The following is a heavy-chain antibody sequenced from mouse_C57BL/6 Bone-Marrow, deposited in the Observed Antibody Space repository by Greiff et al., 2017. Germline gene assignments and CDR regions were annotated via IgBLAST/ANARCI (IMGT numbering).Heavy chain of an antibody. V-gene: IGHV6-3*01. CDR2: IRLKSDNYET. CDR3: TVRYPGY. Sequence: EVKVEESGGGLVQPGGSMKLSCVASGFTFSNYWMHWVRQSPEKGLEWVAQIRLKSDNYETPYAESVKGRFTISRDDSKSSVYLQMNNLRAEDTGIYYCTVRYPGYWGQGTTLTGSS. J-gene: IGHJ2*01. D-gene: IGHD1-1*01. CDR1: GFTFSNYW.